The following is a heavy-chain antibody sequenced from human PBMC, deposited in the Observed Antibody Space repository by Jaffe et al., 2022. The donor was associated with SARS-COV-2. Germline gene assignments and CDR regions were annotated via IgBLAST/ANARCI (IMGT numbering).Heavy chain of an antibody. D-gene: IGHD5-18*01. V-gene: IGHV3-30-3*01. CDR3: ARDLPDTAMAPNYYYYYGMDV. J-gene: IGHJ6*02. CDR2: ISYDGSNK. Sequence: QVQLVESGGGVVQPGRSLRLSCAASGFTFSSYAMHWVRQAPGKGLEWVAVISYDGSNKYYADSVKGRFTISRDNSKNTLYLQMNSLRAEDTAVYYCARDLPDTAMAPNYYYYYGMDVWGQGTTVTVSS. CDR1: GFTFSSYA.